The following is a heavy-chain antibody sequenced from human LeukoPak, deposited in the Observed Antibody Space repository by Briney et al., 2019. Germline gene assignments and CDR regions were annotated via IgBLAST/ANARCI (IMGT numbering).Heavy chain of an antibody. CDR1: GFTFSSYN. V-gene: IGHV3-21*05. CDR3: ARGHYEMYV. Sequence: PGRSLRLSCAASGFTFSSYNMNWVRQAPGKGLEWVSYISTSGYTVYADSLKGRFTISRDNAKNPLYLQINSLRAEDTAVYYCARGHYEMYVWGQGTTVTVSS. CDR2: ISTSGYTV. J-gene: IGHJ6*02.